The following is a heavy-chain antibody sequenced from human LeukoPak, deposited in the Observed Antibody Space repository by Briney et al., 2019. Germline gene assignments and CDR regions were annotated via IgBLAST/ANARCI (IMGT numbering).Heavy chain of an antibody. CDR2: IYHSGST. CDR1: GGSISTSDYN. D-gene: IGHD3-16*01. Sequence: SETLSLTCTVSGGSISTSDYNWGWMRQPPGKGPEWIGTIYHSGSTHYNPSLESRITISIDTSKNQFSLKLSSVTAADTAVYYCARLITMGGTIDYWGQGTLVTVSS. J-gene: IGHJ4*02. CDR3: ARLITMGGTIDY. V-gene: IGHV4-39*01.